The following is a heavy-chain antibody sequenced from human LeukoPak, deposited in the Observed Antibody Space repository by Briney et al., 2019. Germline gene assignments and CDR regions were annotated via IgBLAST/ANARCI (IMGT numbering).Heavy chain of an antibody. D-gene: IGHD6-19*01. V-gene: IGHV4-4*02. CDR1: CGSINNANW. CDR2: INHSGST. CDR3: ARVSSGSSGWYSGGFRGPGDY. Sequence: PSGTLSLTCAVCCGSINNANWWSWVRQPPGKGLEWIGEINHSGSTNYNPSLKSRVTISVDTSKNQFSLKLSSVTAADTAVYYCARVSSGSSGWYSGGFRGPGDYWGQGTLVTVSS. J-gene: IGHJ4*02.